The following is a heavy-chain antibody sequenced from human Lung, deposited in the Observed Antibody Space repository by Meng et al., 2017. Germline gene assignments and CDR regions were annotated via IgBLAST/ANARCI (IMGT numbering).Heavy chain of an antibody. CDR1: GFTFGDYA. CDR2: IRSKAYGGTT. J-gene: IGHJ3*02. CDR3: TIRVLLAFDI. Sequence: SRKISGTASGFTFGDYAMSWVRQAPGKGLEWVGFIRSKAYGGTTEYAASVKGRFTISRDDSKSIAYLQMNSLKTEDTAVYYCTIRVLLAFDIWGQGTMVTVSS. V-gene: IGHV3-49*04. D-gene: IGHD3-3*01.